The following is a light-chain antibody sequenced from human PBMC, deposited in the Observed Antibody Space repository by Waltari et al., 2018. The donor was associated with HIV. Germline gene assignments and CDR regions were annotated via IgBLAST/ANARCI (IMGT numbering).Light chain of an antibody. Sequence: SYELTQPPSVSVSPGQTARITCSGDALPKQYAYWYQQKPGQAPVLVIYKDSERPSGIPERFFGSSSGTTVTLTISGVQAEDEADYYCQSADSSGTPWVFCGGTKLTVL. CDR3: QSADSSGTPWV. J-gene: IGLJ3*02. CDR2: KDS. CDR1: ALPKQY. V-gene: IGLV3-25*03.